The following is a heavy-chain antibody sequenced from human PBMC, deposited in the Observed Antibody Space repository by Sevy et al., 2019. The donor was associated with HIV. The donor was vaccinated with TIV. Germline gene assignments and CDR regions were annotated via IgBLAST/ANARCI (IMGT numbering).Heavy chain of an antibody. J-gene: IGHJ4*02. D-gene: IGHD3-3*01. CDR2: ISFSGGST. CDR3: AKDRVSGAYYTGDFDY. V-gene: IGHV3-23*01. CDR1: GFTFSTYA. Sequence: GGSLRLSCAASGFTFSTYAMTWVRQAPGRGLEWVSVISFSGGSTYYADSVKGRFTISKVNSKNTFYLQMNSLRAEDTAVYYCAKDRVSGAYYTGDFDYWGQGTLVTVSS.